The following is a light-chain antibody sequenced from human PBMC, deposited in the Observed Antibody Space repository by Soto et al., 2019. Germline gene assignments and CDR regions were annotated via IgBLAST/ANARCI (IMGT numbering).Light chain of an antibody. CDR1: QSVLYSSNNKNY. CDR2: WAS. V-gene: IGKV4-1*01. J-gene: IGKJ4*01. Sequence: DIVMTQSPDSLADSLGERVTINCKSSQSVLYSSNNKNYLAWYQQKPGQPPKLLIYWASTRESGVPDRFSGSGSGTDFTLTISSLQAEDVAVYYCQQYYSTPLTFGGGTKVEIK. CDR3: QQYYSTPLT.